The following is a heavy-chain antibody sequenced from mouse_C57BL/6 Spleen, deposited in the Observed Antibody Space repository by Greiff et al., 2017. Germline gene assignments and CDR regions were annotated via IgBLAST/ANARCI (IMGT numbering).Heavy chain of an antibody. D-gene: IGHD2-4*01. V-gene: IGHV1-54*01. Sequence: VQLQQSGAELVRPGTSVKVSCKASGYAFTNYLIEWVKQRPGQGLEWIGVINPGSGGTNYNEKFKGKATLTADKSSSTAYMQLSSLTSEDSAVYFWARSYDYDVAWFAYWGQGTLVTVSA. J-gene: IGHJ3*01. CDR2: INPGSGGT. CDR3: ARSYDYDVAWFAY. CDR1: GYAFTNYL.